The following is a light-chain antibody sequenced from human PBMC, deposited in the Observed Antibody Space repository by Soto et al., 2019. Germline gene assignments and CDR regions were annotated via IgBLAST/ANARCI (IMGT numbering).Light chain of an antibody. CDR2: AAS. CDR1: QIIGSW. CDR3: QQANSFPFT. V-gene: IGKV1-12*02. J-gene: IGKJ3*01. Sequence: DIQMTQSPSSVSASIGDRVTITCRASQIIGSWLAWYQQKPGQAPTLLIYAASSLQCGVPSRFSGSGSGTVFTLTITSLQAEDSDTYYCQQANSFPFTFGPGTKVDIK.